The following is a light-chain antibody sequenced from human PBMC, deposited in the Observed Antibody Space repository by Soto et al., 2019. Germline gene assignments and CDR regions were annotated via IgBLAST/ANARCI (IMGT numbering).Light chain of an antibody. CDR1: SSDVGGYNY. CDR3: SSYRSGATLN. V-gene: IGLV2-14*01. CDR2: EVS. Sequence: QSALTQPASVSGSPGQSITISCTGTSSDVGGYNYVSWYQQHPGKAPKLMIYEVSNRPSGVSNRFSGSKSGNTASLTISGLQTEVEADYYCSSYRSGATLNFGTGTKLTVL. J-gene: IGLJ1*01.